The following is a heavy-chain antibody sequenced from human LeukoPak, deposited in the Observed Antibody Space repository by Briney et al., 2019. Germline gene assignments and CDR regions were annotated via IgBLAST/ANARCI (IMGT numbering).Heavy chain of an antibody. CDR1: GFTSSSYA. J-gene: IGHJ3*02. CDR3: ARDSGYAFDI. Sequence: GGSLRLSCAASGFTSSSYAMHWVRQAPGKGLEWVAVISYDGSNKYYADSVKGRFTISRDNSKNTLYLQMNSLRAEDTAVYYCARDSGYAFDIWGQGTMVTVSS. CDR2: ISYDGSNK. D-gene: IGHD1-26*01. V-gene: IGHV3-30*04.